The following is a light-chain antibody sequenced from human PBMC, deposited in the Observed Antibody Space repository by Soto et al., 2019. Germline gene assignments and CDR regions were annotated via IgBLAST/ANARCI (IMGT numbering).Light chain of an antibody. CDR1: SSNIGSNT. Sequence: QTVVTQPPSPSGTPGQRVTISCSGSSSNIGSNTVNWYQQLPGTTPKLLIYNNNQRPSGVPDRFAGSKSGTSASLAISGLQSEDEDDYYCAAWDDSLNGWVFGGGTQLTVL. J-gene: IGLJ3*02. V-gene: IGLV1-44*01. CDR3: AAWDDSLNGWV. CDR2: NNN.